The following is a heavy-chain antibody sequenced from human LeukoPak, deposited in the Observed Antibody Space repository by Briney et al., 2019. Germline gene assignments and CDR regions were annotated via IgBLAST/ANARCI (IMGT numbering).Heavy chain of an antibody. D-gene: IGHD1-7*01. V-gene: IGHV3-23*01. CDR1: GFTFSSYA. CDR3: AKDLGNWKYLIDY. J-gene: IGHJ4*02. Sequence: QPGGSLRLSCAASGFTFSSYAMSWVRQAPGKGLEWVSAISGSGGSTNYADSVKGRFTISRDNSRNTLYLQMNSLRAEDTAVYHCAKDLGNWKYLIDYRGQGTLVTVSS. CDR2: ISGSGGST.